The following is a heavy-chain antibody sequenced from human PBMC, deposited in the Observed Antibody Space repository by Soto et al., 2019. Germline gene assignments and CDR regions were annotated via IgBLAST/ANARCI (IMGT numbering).Heavy chain of an antibody. CDR2: TIPLINVA. Sequence: ASVKVSCKASGGTFSTSTFTWVRQAPGQGLEWMGRTIPLINVADYAQNFQGRVTMTTDKSTSTAYMELRSLRSDDTAVYYCAREAVSGRTGFDYWGQGTLVTVSS. CDR3: AREAVSGRTGFDY. J-gene: IGHJ4*02. V-gene: IGHV1-69*04. CDR1: GGTFSTST. D-gene: IGHD6-19*01.